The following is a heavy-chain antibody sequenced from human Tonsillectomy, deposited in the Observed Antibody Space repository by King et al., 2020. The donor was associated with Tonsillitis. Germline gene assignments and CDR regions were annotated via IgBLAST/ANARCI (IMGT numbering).Heavy chain of an antibody. Sequence: QLQESGSGLVKPSQTLSLTCAVSGGSISSGGYSWSWIRQPPGKGLEWIGYIYHRGSTYYNPSLKSRVTISVDRSKNQFSLKLSSVTAADTAVYYCARKKVHFDYWGQGTLVTVSS. CDR3: ARKKVHFDY. D-gene: IGHD4/OR15-4a*01. CDR2: IYHRGST. J-gene: IGHJ4*02. V-gene: IGHV4-30-2*01. CDR1: GGSISSGGYS.